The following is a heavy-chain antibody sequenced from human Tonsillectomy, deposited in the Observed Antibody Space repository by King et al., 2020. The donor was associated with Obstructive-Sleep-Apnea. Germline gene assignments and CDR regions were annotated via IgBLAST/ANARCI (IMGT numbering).Heavy chain of an antibody. D-gene: IGHD3-22*01. CDR3: MRSGYYYGAFDI. J-gene: IGHJ3*02. V-gene: IGHV4-31*03. Sequence: VQLQESGPGLVKPSQTLSLTCTVSGGSISSGGYYWSWIRQHPGKGLEWIGYIYYSGSTYYNPSLKSRVTISVDTSKNQFSLKLSSVTAADTAVYYCMRSGYYYGAFDIWGQGTMVTVSS. CDR1: GGSISSGGYY. CDR2: IYYSGST.